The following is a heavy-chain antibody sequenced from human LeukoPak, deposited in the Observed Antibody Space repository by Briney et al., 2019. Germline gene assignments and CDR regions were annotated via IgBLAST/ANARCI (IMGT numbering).Heavy chain of an antibody. D-gene: IGHD2-15*01. J-gene: IGHJ4*02. Sequence: GGALRLSCAVYGFTFSSYSMHWVRQAPGKVLEMVAVISYDGNNKYYADSVKGRFTISRDNYKNTLYLQMNSLRAEDTAVYYCARRGYCSGGSCFWSVSSFDYWGQETLVTVSS. V-gene: IGHV3-30*04. CDR2: ISYDGNNK. CDR3: ARRGYCSGGSCFWSVSSFDY. CDR1: GFTFSSYS.